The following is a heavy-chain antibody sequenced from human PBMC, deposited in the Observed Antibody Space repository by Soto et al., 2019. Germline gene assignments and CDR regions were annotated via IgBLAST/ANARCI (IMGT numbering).Heavy chain of an antibody. CDR2: SYYSGST. Sequence: QVQLQESGPGLVKPSETLSLTCTVSGGSISSYYWSWIRQPPGKGLEWIWYSYYSGSTNYKPSLKSRVTISVDTSKNPFSLKLSSVTAADTAVYYCARGYYDSSGWYFDYWGQGTLVTVSS. CDR1: GGSISSYY. V-gene: IGHV4-59*01. D-gene: IGHD3-22*01. CDR3: ARGYYDSSGWYFDY. J-gene: IGHJ4*02.